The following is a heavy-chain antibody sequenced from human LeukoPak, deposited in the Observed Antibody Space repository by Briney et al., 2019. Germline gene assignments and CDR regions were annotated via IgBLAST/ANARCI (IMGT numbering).Heavy chain of an antibody. CDR2: LSHAGTN. CDR3: ARLRGGVQLWGD. CDR1: GGSITSNSYS. J-gene: IGHJ4*02. Sequence: SETLSLTCTVSGGSITSNSYSWGWIRQPPGKGLQWIVTLSHAGTNYYNPSLKRRVTMPVDRSKNQFSLKLTSVTATDTAVYYCARLRGGVQLWGDWGQGTLVTVSS. D-gene: IGHD5-18*01. V-gene: IGHV4-39*01.